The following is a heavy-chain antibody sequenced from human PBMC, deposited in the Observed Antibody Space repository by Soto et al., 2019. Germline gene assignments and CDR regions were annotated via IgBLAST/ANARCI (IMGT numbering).Heavy chain of an antibody. D-gene: IGHD2-2*01. CDR2: ISYDGSNK. CDR1: GFTFSSYG. J-gene: IGHJ6*02. CDR3: AKPVVPAATTHYYYYYYGMDV. V-gene: IGHV3-30*18. Sequence: SLRLSCAASGFTFSSYGMHWVRQAPGKGLEWVAVISYDGSNKYYADSVKGRFTISRDNSKNTLYLQMNSLRAEDTAVYYCAKPVVPAATTHYYYYYYGMDVWGQGTTVTVSS.